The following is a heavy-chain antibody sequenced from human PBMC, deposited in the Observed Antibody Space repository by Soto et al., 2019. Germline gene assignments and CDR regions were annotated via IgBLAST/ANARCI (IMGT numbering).Heavy chain of an antibody. J-gene: IGHJ6*02. D-gene: IGHD3-16*01. CDR2: IDPSDSYT. V-gene: IGHV5-10-1*01. CDR1: GYSFTSYW. CDR3: ASLGRHG. Sequence: PGESLKISCKGSGYSFTSYWISWVRQMPGKGLEWMGRIDPSDSYTNYSPSFQGHVTISADKSISTAYLQMNNLRAEDTGVYYCASLGRHGWGQGTTVTVSS.